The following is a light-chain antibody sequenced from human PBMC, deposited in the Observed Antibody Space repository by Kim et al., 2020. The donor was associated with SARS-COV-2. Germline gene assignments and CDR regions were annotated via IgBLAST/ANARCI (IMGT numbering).Light chain of an antibody. CDR2: VND. J-gene: IGLJ3*02. Sequence: KVTISGSGSTSNIVNNYVSWYQHVPGKVLGLLIYVNDKRPSGISVRFSASKSGTSATLDINGLQAGDAADYYCGAWDKSLTVWVFGGVTQLTVL. CDR3: GAWDKSLTVWV. CDR1: TSNIVNNY. V-gene: IGLV1-51*01.